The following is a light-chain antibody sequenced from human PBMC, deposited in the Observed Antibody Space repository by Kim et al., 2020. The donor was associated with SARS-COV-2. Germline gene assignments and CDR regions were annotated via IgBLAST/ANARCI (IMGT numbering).Light chain of an antibody. J-gene: IGLJ2*01. CDR3: AAWDDSLSAVV. CDR2: RNN. Sequence: ELTQPPSASGTPGQRVTISCSGSTSNIGSNYVYWYQQLPGTAPKLLIYRNNQRPSGVPDRFSGSKSGTSASLAISGLRSEDEADYYCAAWDDSLSAVVFGGGTQLTVL. V-gene: IGLV1-47*01. CDR1: TSNIGSNY.